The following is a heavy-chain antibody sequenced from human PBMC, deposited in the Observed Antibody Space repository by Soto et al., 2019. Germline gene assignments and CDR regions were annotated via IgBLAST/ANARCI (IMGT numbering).Heavy chain of an antibody. V-gene: IGHV1-3*01. J-gene: IGHJ4*02. CDR3: ARVSFETSGFADY. CDR1: GYTFTAYT. D-gene: IGHD5-12*01. CDR2: INAANGAT. Sequence: QVQFVQSGAEVKKPGASVKVSCKASGYTFTAYTIHWVRQAPGQSLEWMGWINAANGATKYSEKFQGRVTITRDTSARIAYMDLSSLSSKDTAVYFCARVSFETSGFADYWGQGTLVTVSS.